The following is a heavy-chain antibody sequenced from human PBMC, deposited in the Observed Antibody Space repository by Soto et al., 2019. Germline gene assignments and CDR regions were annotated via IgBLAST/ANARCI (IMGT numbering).Heavy chain of an antibody. CDR2: INAGNGNT. Sequence: ASVKASCKASGDTFTSYAMHWVRQAPGQRLEWMGWINAGNGNTKYSQKFQGRVTITRDTSASTAYMELSSLRSEDTAVYYCARASAFASSRSYYYGMDVWGQGTTVTVSS. CDR3: ARASAFASSRSYYYGMDV. J-gene: IGHJ6*02. V-gene: IGHV1-3*01. D-gene: IGHD3-16*02. CDR1: GDTFTSYA.